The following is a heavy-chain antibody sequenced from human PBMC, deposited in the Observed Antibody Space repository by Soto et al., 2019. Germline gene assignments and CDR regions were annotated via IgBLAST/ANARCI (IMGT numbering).Heavy chain of an antibody. CDR1: GGSISSSSYY. CDR3: ARDLQDIVLVPASPFPGMDV. V-gene: IGHV4-39*07. D-gene: IGHD2-2*01. CDR2: IYYSGST. Sequence: SETLSLTCTVSGGSISSSSYYCGWIRQPPGKGLEWIGSIYYSGSTYYNPSLKSRVTISVDTSKNQFSLKLSSVTAADTAVYYCARDLQDIVLVPASPFPGMDVWGQGTTVTVSS. J-gene: IGHJ6*02.